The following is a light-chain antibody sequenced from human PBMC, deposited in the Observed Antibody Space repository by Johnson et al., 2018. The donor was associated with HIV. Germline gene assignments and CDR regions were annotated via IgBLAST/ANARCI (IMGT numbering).Light chain of an antibody. CDR1: ALPKKY. CDR3: LSADSSPGI. J-gene: IGLJ1*01. Sequence: SYELTQPPSVSVSLGQMARIPCSGEALPKKYAYWYQQKPGQFPVLVIYKDSERPSGIPERFSGSSSGTIVTLTISGVQAEDEADYYCLSADSSPGIFGTGTKVTVL. V-gene: IGLV3-16*01. CDR2: KDS.